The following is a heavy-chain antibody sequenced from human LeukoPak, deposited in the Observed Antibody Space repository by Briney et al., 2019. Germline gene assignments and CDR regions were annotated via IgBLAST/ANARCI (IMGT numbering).Heavy chain of an antibody. Sequence: ASVKVSCKVSGYTLTELSMHWVRQAPGKGLEWMGGFDPEDGETIYAQKFQGRVTMTEDTSTDTAYMELSSLRSEDTAVYYCARGDGLAAHPDYWGQGTLVTVSS. CDR1: GYTLTELS. CDR3: ARGDGLAAHPDY. D-gene: IGHD3-16*01. J-gene: IGHJ4*02. CDR2: FDPEDGET. V-gene: IGHV1-24*01.